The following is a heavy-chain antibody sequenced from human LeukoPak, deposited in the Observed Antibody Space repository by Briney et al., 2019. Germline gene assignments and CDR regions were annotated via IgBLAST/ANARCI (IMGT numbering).Heavy chain of an antibody. Sequence: GGSLRLSCAASGFTFSSYAMHWVRQAPGKGLEWVAVISYDGSNKYYADSVKGRFTISRDNSKNTLYLQMNSLRAEDTAVYYCARDWGLVVVPAAILDYWGQGTLVTVSS. CDR3: ARDWGLVVVPAAILDY. CDR2: ISYDGSNK. D-gene: IGHD2-2*02. J-gene: IGHJ4*02. CDR1: GFTFSSYA. V-gene: IGHV3-30-3*01.